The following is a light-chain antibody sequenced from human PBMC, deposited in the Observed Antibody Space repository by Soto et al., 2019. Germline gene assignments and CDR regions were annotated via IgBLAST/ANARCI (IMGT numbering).Light chain of an antibody. J-gene: IGKJ4*01. Sequence: EIVMTQSPATLSVSPGETASLSFRASQSVSKYLAWYQQKPGQAPRLLIFDASKRATGIPARFSVSGSGTDFTLTISRLEPEDFAVYYCQQRSNWTLTFCGGTKVDIK. CDR3: QQRSNWTLT. V-gene: IGKV3-11*01. CDR1: QSVSKY. CDR2: DAS.